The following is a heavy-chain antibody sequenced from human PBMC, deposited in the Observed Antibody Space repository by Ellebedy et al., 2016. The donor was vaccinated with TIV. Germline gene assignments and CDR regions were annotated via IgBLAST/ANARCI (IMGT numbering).Heavy chain of an antibody. D-gene: IGHD3-16*01. Sequence: AASVKVSCKASGYTFNTFDINWARQAPGQGPEWMGWMTPRNGNTDYGPKFQGRVSMTRDTSRSTAYMELSGLRPEDTAVYYCGRGVDRGIDFWGQGTLVTVSS. V-gene: IGHV1-8*01. CDR3: GRGVDRGIDF. CDR1: GYTFNTFD. CDR2: MTPRNGNT. J-gene: IGHJ4*02.